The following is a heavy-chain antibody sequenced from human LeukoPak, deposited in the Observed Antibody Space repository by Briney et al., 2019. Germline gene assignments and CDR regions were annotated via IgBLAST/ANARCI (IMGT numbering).Heavy chain of an antibody. CDR1: GDSISSSSFY. CDR2: IYYSGST. Sequence: SETLSLTCTVSGDSISSSSFYWGWIRQPRGKGREWIGSIYYSGSTYYDPSLKSRVTISVDTSKNQFSLKLSSVTAADTAVYYCARLRGYTSSARGYVEYWGQGTLVTVSS. J-gene: IGHJ4*02. CDR3: ARLRGYTSSARGYVEY. D-gene: IGHD6-13*01. V-gene: IGHV4-39*01.